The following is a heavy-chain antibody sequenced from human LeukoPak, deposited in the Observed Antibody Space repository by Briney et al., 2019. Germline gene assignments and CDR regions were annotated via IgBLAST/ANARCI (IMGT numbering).Heavy chain of an antibody. CDR1: GYTFTSYG. V-gene: IGHV1-69*05. CDR3: ARIGYNWNY. J-gene: IGHJ4*02. D-gene: IGHD1-20*01. Sequence: ASVKVSCKASGYTFTSYGISWVRQAPGQGLEWMGGIIPIFGTANYAQKFQGRVTITTDESTSTAYMELSSLRSEDTAVYYCARIGYNWNYWGQGTLVTVSS. CDR2: IIPIFGTA.